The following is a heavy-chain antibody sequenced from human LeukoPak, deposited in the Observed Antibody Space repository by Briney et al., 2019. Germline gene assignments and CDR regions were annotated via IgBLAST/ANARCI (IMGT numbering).Heavy chain of an antibody. CDR1: GFTVSSNY. CDR3: ARGKYSGSYGYLYYFDY. D-gene: IGHD1-26*01. Sequence: PGGSLRLSCTASGFTVSSNYMSWVRQAPGKGLEWVSIIYRGGSTYYADSVKGRFTISRDNSKNTLYFQMNSLRAEDTAVYYCARGKYSGSYGYLYYFDYWGQGTLVTVSS. CDR2: IYRGGST. J-gene: IGHJ4*02. V-gene: IGHV3-66*01.